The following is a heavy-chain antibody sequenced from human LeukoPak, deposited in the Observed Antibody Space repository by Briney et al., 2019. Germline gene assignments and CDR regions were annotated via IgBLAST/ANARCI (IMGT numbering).Heavy chain of an antibody. CDR3: ARGHPQNYDSSGYYYVFDY. CDR2: INHSGST. CDR1: GFTFSNAW. V-gene: IGHV4-34*01. J-gene: IGHJ4*02. D-gene: IGHD3-22*01. Sequence: GSLRLSCAASGFTFSNAWMSWVRQPPGKGLEWIGEINHSGSTNYNPSLKSRVTISVDTSKNQFSLKLSSVTAADTAVYYCARGHPQNYDSSGYYYVFDYWGQGTLVTVSS.